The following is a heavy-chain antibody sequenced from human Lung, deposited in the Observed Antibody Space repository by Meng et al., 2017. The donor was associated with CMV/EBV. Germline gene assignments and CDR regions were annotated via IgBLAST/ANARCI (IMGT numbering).Heavy chain of an antibody. V-gene: IGHV1-18*01. D-gene: IGHD3-22*01. CDR2: TSAYNGNT. CDR3: ARNTYSYVRSGYCTVY. J-gene: IGHJ4*02. CDR1: GYTFTSYS. Sequence: ASVXVSXRASGYTFTSYSISWVRHAPGQGLEWMGWTSAYNGNTNYAQKLQGRVPMTTYTSTSTAYMELQSLRHDDKAVYYCARNTYSYVRSGYCTVYWGQGTXVTVSS.